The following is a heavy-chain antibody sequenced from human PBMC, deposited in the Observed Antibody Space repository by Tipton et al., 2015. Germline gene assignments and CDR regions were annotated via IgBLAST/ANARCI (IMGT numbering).Heavy chain of an antibody. CDR1: AYSISSDYY. J-gene: IGHJ4*02. D-gene: IGHD3-9*01. V-gene: IGHV4-38-2*01. CDR3: VCQDYDSLTRDYQTVDY. Sequence: TLSLTCAVSAYSISSDYYWGWIRQPPGKGLEWIGAISHSGKTYSNPSLKSRVTISADTPKNQFSLRLTSVTAADTAVYYCVCQDYDSLTRDYQTVDYWGQGTLVTVSS. CDR2: ISHSGKT.